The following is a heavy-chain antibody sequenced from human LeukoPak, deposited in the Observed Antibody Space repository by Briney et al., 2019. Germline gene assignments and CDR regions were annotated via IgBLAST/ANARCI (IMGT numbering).Heavy chain of an antibody. J-gene: IGHJ3*02. CDR3: ARGENGIGEAFNI. D-gene: IGHD3-16*01. CDR2: ISSSGSTI. Sequence: GGSLRLSCAASGFTFSSYEMNWVRQAPGKGLEWVSYISSSGSTIYYADSVKGRFTISRDNAKNSLYLQMNSLRAEDTAVYYCARGENGIGEAFNIWGQGTMVTVSS. V-gene: IGHV3-48*03. CDR1: GFTFSSYE.